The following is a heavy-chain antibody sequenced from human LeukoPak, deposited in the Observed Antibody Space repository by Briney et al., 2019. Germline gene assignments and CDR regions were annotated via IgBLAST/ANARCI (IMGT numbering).Heavy chain of an antibody. CDR1: GFTFGSYA. J-gene: IGHJ5*02. D-gene: IGHD3-10*01. Sequence: GGSLRLSCAASGFTFGSYAMSWVRQAPGKGLEWVSAISGSGGSTYYADSVKGRFTISRDNSKNTLYLQMNSLRAEDTAVYYCAKPGSAIILAAAGAGKRNWFDPWGQGTLVTVSS. V-gene: IGHV3-23*01. CDR3: AKPGSAIILAAAGAGKRNWFDP. CDR2: ISGSGGST.